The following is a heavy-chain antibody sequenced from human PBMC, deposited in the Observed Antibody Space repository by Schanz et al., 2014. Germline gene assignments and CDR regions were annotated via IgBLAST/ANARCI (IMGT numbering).Heavy chain of an antibody. V-gene: IGHV1-3*01. D-gene: IGHD6-19*01. J-gene: IGHJ4*02. Sequence: QVQLVQSGAEVKKPGASVKVSCKASGYTFTSYSIHWVRQAPGQGLEWMGWISPYTGNTHYFDKMEGRVTMTTDTSTSTAYMELSSLRYEDTAVYYCARGGYSSGWYDRDIAHFDYWGQGTLVTVSS. CDR3: ARGGYSSGWYDRDIAHFDY. CDR1: GYTFTSYS. CDR2: ISPYTGNT.